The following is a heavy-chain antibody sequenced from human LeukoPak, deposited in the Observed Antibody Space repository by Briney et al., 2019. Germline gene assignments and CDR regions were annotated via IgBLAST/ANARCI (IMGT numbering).Heavy chain of an antibody. J-gene: IGHJ5*02. D-gene: IGHD2-2*01. CDR1: GGSISSGGYY. V-gene: IGHV4-31*03. CDR3: ARESSLGGFDP. CDR2: SYYSGTT. Sequence: TLSLTCTVSGGSISSGGYYWSWHRQHPGMGLEWTGYSYYSGTTYYNPSLKSRATISVDTSKNQFSLKLSSVTAADTAVYYCARESSLGGFDPWGQGTLVTVSS.